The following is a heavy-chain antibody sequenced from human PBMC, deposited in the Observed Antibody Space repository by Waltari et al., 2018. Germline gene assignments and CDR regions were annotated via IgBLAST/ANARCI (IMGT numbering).Heavy chain of an antibody. CDR1: GFTFSRYS. V-gene: IGHV3-21*01. Sequence: EVQLVESGGGLVKPGGSLRLSCAASGFTFSRYSMNWFRQAPGKGLEWVSSISSSSSYIYYADSVKGRFTISRDNAKNSLYLQMNSLRAEDTAVYYCARDLDSSGWHYYYGMDVWGQGTTVTVSS. CDR3: ARDLDSSGWHYYYGMDV. CDR2: ISSSSSYI. D-gene: IGHD6-19*01. J-gene: IGHJ6*02.